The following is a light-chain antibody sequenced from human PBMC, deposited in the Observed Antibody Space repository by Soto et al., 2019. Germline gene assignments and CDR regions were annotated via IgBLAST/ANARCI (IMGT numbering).Light chain of an antibody. V-gene: IGKV3-15*01. Sequence: EIVLTQSPGTLSLSPGEGATLSCRASQSVSSNLGWYQQKPGQAPRLLIFGASTRATGSPARFSGSGSGTEFTLTISSLQSEDFAVYYCQQYNDWPPTFGQGTKVDIK. CDR2: GAS. J-gene: IGKJ1*01. CDR3: QQYNDWPPT. CDR1: QSVSSN.